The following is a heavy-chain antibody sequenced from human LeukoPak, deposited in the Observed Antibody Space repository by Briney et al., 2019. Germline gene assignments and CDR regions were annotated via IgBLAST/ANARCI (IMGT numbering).Heavy chain of an antibody. CDR2: FDPEDGET. Sequence: GASVKVSCKVSGYTLTELSMHWVRQAPGKGLEWMGGFDPEDGETIYAQKFQGRVTMTEDTSIDTAYMELSSLRSEDTAVYYCATSYFTIFGVALVYWGQGTLVTVSS. V-gene: IGHV1-24*01. J-gene: IGHJ4*02. CDR1: GYTLTELS. D-gene: IGHD3-3*01. CDR3: ATSYFTIFGVALVY.